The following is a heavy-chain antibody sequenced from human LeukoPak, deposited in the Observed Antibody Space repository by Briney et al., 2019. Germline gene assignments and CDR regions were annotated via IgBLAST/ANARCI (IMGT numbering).Heavy chain of an antibody. CDR3: ARDSFAGGDFWSGYSPFGMDV. CDR1: GFTFSSYA. D-gene: IGHD3-3*01. CDR2: ISYDGSNK. V-gene: IGHV3-30*04. J-gene: IGHJ6*04. Sequence: PGGSLRLSCAASGFTFSSYAMHCVRQAPGKGLEWVAVISYDGSNKYYADFVKGRFTISRDNSKNTLYLQMNSLRAEDTAVYYCARDSFAGGDFWSGYSPFGMDVWGKGTTVTVSS.